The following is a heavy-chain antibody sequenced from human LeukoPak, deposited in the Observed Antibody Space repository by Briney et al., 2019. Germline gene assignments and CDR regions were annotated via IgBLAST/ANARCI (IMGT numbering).Heavy chain of an antibody. Sequence: SGTLSLTCTVSGGSISSYYWSWIRQPPGKGLEWIGYIYYSGSTNYNPSLKSRVTISVDTSKNQFSLKLSSVTAADTAVYYCARTVNGDYYYYYMDVWGKGTTVTVSS. CDR2: IYYSGST. D-gene: IGHD4-11*01. CDR1: GGSISSYY. V-gene: IGHV4-59*01. J-gene: IGHJ6*03. CDR3: ARTVNGDYYYYYMDV.